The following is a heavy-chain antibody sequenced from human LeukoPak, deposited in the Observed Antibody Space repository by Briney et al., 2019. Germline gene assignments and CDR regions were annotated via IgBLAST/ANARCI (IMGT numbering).Heavy chain of an antibody. Sequence: GASVKVSCKASGYTFSSYAMTWVRQAPGQGLEWMGWISTNTGKPSYAQGFTGRFAFSLDTSVSTAYLQISSLKAEDTAVYYCARYYYDSSDYFTWFDPWGQGTLVTVSS. CDR2: ISTNTGKP. CDR3: ARYYYDSSDYFTWFDP. J-gene: IGHJ5*02. V-gene: IGHV7-4-1*02. D-gene: IGHD3-22*01. CDR1: GYTFSSYA.